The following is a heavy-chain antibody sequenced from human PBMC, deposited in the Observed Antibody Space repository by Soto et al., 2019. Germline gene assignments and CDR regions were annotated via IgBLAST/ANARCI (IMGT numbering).Heavy chain of an antibody. J-gene: IGHJ3*02. CDR2: IYSGGST. D-gene: IGHD3-10*01. V-gene: IGHV3-53*01. Sequence: SLRLSCAASGFTVSSNYMSWVRQAPGKGLEWVSVIYSGGSTYYADSVKGRFTISRDNSKNTLYLQMNSLRAEDTAVYYCARIMVRGATDAFDIWGQGXMVTVSS. CDR3: ARIMVRGATDAFDI. CDR1: GFTVSSNY.